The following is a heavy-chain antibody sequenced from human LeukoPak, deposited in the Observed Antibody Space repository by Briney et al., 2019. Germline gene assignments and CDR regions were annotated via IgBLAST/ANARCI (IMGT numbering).Heavy chain of an antibody. CDR2: MNPNSGNT. D-gene: IGHD3-10*01. J-gene: IGHJ6*03. CDR3: ARGRYGSGSYSYYYYMDV. Sequence: GASVKVSCKASGYTFTSYDINWVRQATGQGLEWMGWMNPNSGNTGYAQKFQGRVTMTRNTSISTAYMELSSLRSEDTAVYYCARGRYGSGSYSYYYYMDVWGKGTTVTVSS. V-gene: IGHV1-8*01. CDR1: GYTFTSYD.